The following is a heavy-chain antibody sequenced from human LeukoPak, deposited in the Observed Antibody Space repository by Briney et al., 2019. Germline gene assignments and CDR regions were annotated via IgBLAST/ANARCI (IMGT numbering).Heavy chain of an antibody. CDR1: RFTFSGYA. J-gene: IGHJ4*02. CDR3: ARLAEDY. V-gene: IGHV3-30-3*01. Sequence: GGSLRLSCAASRFTFSGYAIHCVRQAPGKGLEWVTVISYDGSNKYYADSVKGRFTISRDNSKNTLYLQMNSPRAEDTAVYYCARLAEDYWGQGTLVTVSS. CDR2: ISYDGSNK.